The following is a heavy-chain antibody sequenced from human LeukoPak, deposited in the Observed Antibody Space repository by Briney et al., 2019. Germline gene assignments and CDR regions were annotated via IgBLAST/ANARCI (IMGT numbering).Heavy chain of an antibody. CDR2: INPNSGGT. J-gene: IGHJ4*02. Sequence: ASVKVSCKASGYIFTDYYIHWVRQAPGQGHEWMGRINPNSGGTNFAQKFQARDTMTSDTSISTAYMEVSGLESDDTAVYYCARARYCYTTSCPLDYWGQGTLVTVSS. D-gene: IGHD2-2*01. CDR3: ARARYCYTTSCPLDY. V-gene: IGHV1-2*06. CDR1: GYIFTDYY.